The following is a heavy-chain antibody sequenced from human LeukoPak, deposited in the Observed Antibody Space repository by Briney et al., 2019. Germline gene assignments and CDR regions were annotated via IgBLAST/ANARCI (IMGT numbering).Heavy chain of an antibody. CDR3: ARAVVVGPYFDY. V-gene: IGHV4-59*01. D-gene: IGHD1-26*01. CDR2: IYYSGST. CDR1: AGSISSYY. J-gene: IGHJ4*02. Sequence: SETLSLTCTVSAGSISSYYWSWIRQPPGKGLEWIGYIYYSGSTNYNPSLKSRVTISVDTSKNQFSLKLSSVTAADTAVYYCARAVVVGPYFDYWGQGTLVTVSS.